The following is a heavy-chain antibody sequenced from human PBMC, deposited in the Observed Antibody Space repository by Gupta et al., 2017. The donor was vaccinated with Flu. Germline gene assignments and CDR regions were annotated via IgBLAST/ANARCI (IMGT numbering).Heavy chain of an antibody. J-gene: IGHJ1*01. Sequence: LEWVAVISYDGSNKYYADSVKGRFTISRDNSKNTLYLQMNSLRAEDTAVYYCAKDGDGEYQLHASSGEYFQHWGQGTLVTVSS. CDR2: ISYDGSNK. V-gene: IGHV3-30*18. D-gene: IGHD2-2*01. CDR3: AKDGDGEYQLHASSGEYFQH.